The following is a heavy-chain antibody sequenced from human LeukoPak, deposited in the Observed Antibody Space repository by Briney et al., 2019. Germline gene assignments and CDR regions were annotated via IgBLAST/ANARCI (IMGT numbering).Heavy chain of an antibody. CDR3: ARGHSSGSIDP. Sequence: KASETLSLTCTVYSGSFSGYYWSWIRQPPGKGLEWIGEINHSGSTNYNPSLKSRVTISVDTSKNQFSLKLSSVTAADTAVYYCARGHSSGSIDPWGQGTLVTVSS. V-gene: IGHV4-34*01. J-gene: IGHJ5*02. CDR2: INHSGST. CDR1: SGSFSGYY. D-gene: IGHD6-25*01.